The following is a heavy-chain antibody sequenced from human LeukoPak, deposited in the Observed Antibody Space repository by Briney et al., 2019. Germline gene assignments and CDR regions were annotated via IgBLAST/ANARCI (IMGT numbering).Heavy chain of an antibody. Sequence: SETLSLTCTVSGGSISSYYWIWIRQPPGKGLEWIGYIYYSGSTNYNPSLKSRVTISVDTSKNQFSLKLSSVTAADTAVYYCARHPGYSSGWYPGRGAFDIWGQGTMVTVSS. J-gene: IGHJ3*02. CDR1: GGSISSYY. V-gene: IGHV4-59*08. D-gene: IGHD6-19*01. CDR3: ARHPGYSSGWYPGRGAFDI. CDR2: IYYSGST.